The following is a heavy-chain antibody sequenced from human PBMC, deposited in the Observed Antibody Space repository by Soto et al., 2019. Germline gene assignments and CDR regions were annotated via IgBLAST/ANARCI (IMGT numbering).Heavy chain of an antibody. V-gene: IGHV1-3*01. CDR2: INPGNDNT. J-gene: IGHJ4*02. CDR3: VGAAQPYYFDY. Sequence: ASVKVSCKASGYIFTSYEIHWVRQAPGQRLEWMGWINPGNDNTRYSQKLQGRVTISTDTSASTAYMELSSLRSDDTAVYYCVGAAQPYYFDYWGQGTLVTVSS. CDR1: GYIFTSYE.